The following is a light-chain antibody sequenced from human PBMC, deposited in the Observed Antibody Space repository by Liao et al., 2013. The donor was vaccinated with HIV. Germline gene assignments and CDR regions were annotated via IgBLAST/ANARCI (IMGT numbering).Light chain of an antibody. CDR1: NIGSKS. J-gene: IGLJ2*01. V-gene: IGLV3-21*04. CDR3: QVWDSSRV. CDR2: YDS. Sequence: SYELTQPPSVSVAPGKTARITCGGNNIGSKSVHWYQQKPGQAPVLVIYYDSDRPSGIPERFSGSNSGNTATLTISRVEAGDEADYYCQVWDSSRVFGGGTTLTVL.